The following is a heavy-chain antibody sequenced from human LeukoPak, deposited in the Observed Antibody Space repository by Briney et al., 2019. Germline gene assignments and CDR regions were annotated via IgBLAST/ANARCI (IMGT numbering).Heavy chain of an antibody. Sequence: GRSLRLSCAASGFTFSTYAMHWVRQAPGKGLEWLAFIRYDGNNEYYADSVKGRFTISRDNSKNTLYLQMNSLRPEDTAVYYRAKDSSSSVGSNFYFWGQGTLVTVSS. CDR3: AKDSSSSVGSNFYF. CDR2: IRYDGNNE. V-gene: IGHV3-30*02. J-gene: IGHJ4*02. D-gene: IGHD6-6*01. CDR1: GFTFSTYA.